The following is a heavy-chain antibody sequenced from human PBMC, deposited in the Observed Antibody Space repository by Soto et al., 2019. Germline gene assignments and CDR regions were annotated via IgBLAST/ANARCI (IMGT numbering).Heavy chain of an antibody. CDR2: ISYNGNDK. Sequence: QVQLVESGGGMVQPGRSLRLSCAASRFTFSSYSMHWVRQAPGKGLEWVAVISYNGNDKFNADSVKGRFTISRDNSNNMLYLQMNSLRAEDTAVYYCARTALRRPIAASGDFDPWGQGTLVTVSS. J-gene: IGHJ5*02. V-gene: IGHV3-30-3*01. CDR1: RFTFSSYS. CDR3: ARTALRRPIAASGDFDP. D-gene: IGHD6-13*01.